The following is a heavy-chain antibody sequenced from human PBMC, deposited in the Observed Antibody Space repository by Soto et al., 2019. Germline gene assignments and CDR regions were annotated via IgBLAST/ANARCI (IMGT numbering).Heavy chain of an antibody. CDR3: ARAYRPGYCRCGSCYLVAY. V-gene: IGHV3-30-3*01. Sequence: QVQLVESGGVVVQPGRSLRLSCAASGFTFSSYAMHWVRQAPGKGLAWVAVISYDGGNKYYAESVKGRFTISRDNSKNTLYLQMNSLRDEATAVYYCARAYRPGYCRCGSCYLVAYWGQGDLVTGSS. CDR2: ISYDGGNK. J-gene: IGHJ4*02. D-gene: IGHD2-15*01. CDR1: GFTFSSYA.